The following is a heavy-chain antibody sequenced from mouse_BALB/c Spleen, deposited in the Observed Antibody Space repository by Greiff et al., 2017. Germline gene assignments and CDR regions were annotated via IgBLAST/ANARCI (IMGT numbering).Heavy chain of an antibody. J-gene: IGHJ3*01. CDR1: GYTFTDYV. D-gene: IGHD2-1*01. Sequence: QVQLKESGPELVKPGASVKMSCKASGYTFTDYVISWVKQRTGQGLEWIGEIYPGSGSTYYNEKFKGKATLTAYKSSNTAYMQLSSLTSEDSAVYFCARSGGNYRFAYWGQGTLVTVSA. CDR3: ARSGGNYRFAY. CDR2: IYPGSGST. V-gene: IGHV1-77*01.